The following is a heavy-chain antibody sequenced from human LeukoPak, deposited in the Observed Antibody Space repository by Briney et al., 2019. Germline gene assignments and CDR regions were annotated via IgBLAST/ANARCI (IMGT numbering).Heavy chain of an antibody. D-gene: IGHD5-24*01. CDR3: VRDFPTKSLRHFEY. CDR1: GYTFRNYG. Sequence: WASVKVSCQASGYTFRNYGISWVRQVPGQGLEWVAWISVYTGETDYSQKFQGRVTLTTDTCTSTAYMEMRSLTSDDTAVHYCVRDFPTKSLRHFEYWGQGTLVTVSS. J-gene: IGHJ4*02. V-gene: IGHV1-18*01. CDR2: ISVYTGET.